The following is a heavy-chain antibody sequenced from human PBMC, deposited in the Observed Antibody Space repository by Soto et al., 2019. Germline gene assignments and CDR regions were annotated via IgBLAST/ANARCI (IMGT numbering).Heavy chain of an antibody. CDR2: ISPISDTT. CDR3: ARSQGSSTSLEIYYYYYYGMDV. D-gene: IGHD2-2*01. Sequence: QVQLVQSGAEVKKPGSSVKVSCKASGGTFSSYAISWVRQAPGQGLEWMGGISPISDTTNYAQKFQGRVTITADESTSTAYMELSSLRYEDTAVYYCARSQGSSTSLEIYYYYYYGMDVWGQGTTVTVSS. V-gene: IGHV1-69*01. J-gene: IGHJ6*02. CDR1: GGTFSSYA.